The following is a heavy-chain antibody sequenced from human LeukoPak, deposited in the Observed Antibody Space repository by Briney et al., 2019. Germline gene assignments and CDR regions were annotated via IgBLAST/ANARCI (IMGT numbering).Heavy chain of an antibody. CDR3: ARDYYDSSGYWRAFDI. CDR1: GGSISSYY. D-gene: IGHD3-22*01. V-gene: IGHV4-59*12. Sequence: SETLSLTCTVSGGSISSYYWSWIRQPPGKGLEWIGYIYYSGRTNYNPSLKSRVTISVDTSKNQFSLKLSSVTAADTAVYYCARDYYDSSGYWRAFDIWGQGTMVTVSS. J-gene: IGHJ3*02. CDR2: IYYSGRT.